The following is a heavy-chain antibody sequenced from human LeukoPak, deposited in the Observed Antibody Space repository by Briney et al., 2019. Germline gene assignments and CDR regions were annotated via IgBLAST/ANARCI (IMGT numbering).Heavy chain of an antibody. J-gene: IGHJ3*02. V-gene: IGHV1-2*02. Sequence: GASVKVSCKASGYTFTVYYMHWVRQAPGQGLEWMGWINPNSGGTNYAQKFQGRVTMTRDTSISTAYMELSRLRSDDTAVYYCARPSYDYVWGSYRYRHAFDIWGQGTMVTVSS. D-gene: IGHD3-16*02. CDR2: INPNSGGT. CDR3: ARPSYDYVWGSYRYRHAFDI. CDR1: GYTFTVYY.